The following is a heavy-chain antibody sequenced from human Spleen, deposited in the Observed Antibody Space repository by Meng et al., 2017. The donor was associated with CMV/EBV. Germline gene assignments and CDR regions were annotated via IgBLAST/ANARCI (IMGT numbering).Heavy chain of an antibody. J-gene: IGHJ4*02. Sequence: GGSLRLSCAASGFSFSSHWMSWVRQAPGKGLEWVAFIRYDGSNKYYADSVKGRFTISRDNSKNTLYLQMNSLRAEDTAVYYCATEVSSAGAFDYWGQGTLVTVSS. V-gene: IGHV3-30*02. CDR2: IRYDGSNK. D-gene: IGHD6-13*01. CDR3: ATEVSSAGAFDY. CDR1: GFSFSSHW.